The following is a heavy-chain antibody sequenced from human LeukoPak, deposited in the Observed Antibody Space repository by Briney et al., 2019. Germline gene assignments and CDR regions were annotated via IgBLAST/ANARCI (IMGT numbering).Heavy chain of an antibody. Sequence: SETLSLTCSVSGDSIRSGSFHWNWIRQPAGKGLEWIGSIYYSGSTYYNPSLKSRVTISVDTSKNQFSLKLSSVTAADTAVYYCARHSSSWYGTHFDYWGQGTLVTVSS. CDR2: IYYSGST. CDR3: ARHSSSWYGTHFDY. J-gene: IGHJ4*02. CDR1: GDSIRSGSFH. D-gene: IGHD6-13*01. V-gene: IGHV4-39*01.